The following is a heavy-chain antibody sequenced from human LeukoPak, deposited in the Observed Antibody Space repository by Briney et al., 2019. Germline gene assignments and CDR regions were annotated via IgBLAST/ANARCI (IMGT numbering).Heavy chain of an antibody. CDR3: ARARAGVYMDV. V-gene: IGHV3-48*04. D-gene: IGHD2-8*01. J-gene: IGHJ6*03. Sequence: GGSLRFSCAASGFTFSSYSMNWARQAPGKGLEWVSYISFSSSPIYYADSVKGRFTISRDNAKNSLYLQMNSLRAEDTAMYYCARARAGVYMDVWGKGTTVTVSS. CDR2: ISFSSSPI. CDR1: GFTFSSYS.